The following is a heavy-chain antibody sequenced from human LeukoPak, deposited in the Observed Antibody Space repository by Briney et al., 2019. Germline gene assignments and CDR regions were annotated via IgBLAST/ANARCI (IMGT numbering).Heavy chain of an antibody. CDR3: ARDLTS. D-gene: IGHD4/OR15-4a*01. V-gene: IGHV3-48*03. Sequence: GGSLRLSCAASGFTFNSYEMNWVRQAPGKGLEWVSYISSSANIIYYADSVKGRFTISRDNAKNSLYLQMNSLRAEDTAVHYCARDLTSWGQGTLVTVSS. CDR1: GFTFNSYE. J-gene: IGHJ5*02. CDR2: ISSSANII.